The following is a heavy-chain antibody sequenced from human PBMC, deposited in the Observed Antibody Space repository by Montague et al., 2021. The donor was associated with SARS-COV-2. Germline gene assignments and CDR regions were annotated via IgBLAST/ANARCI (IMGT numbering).Heavy chain of an antibody. D-gene: IGHD3-3*01. Sequence: SETLSLTCAVYSGSISDFYWTWIRQSPGKGKEWIGESNHTGSATYNPSLKGRGTLTRDTSKKQFSLKLKSVTPADTAVYYCARGQVTIAGVLIYIPAAGHLDGWGQGTSVTVSS. V-gene: IGHV4-34*01. J-gene: IGHJ3*01. CDR2: SNHTGSA. CDR3: ARGQVTIAGVLIYIPAAGHLDG. CDR1: SGSISDFY.